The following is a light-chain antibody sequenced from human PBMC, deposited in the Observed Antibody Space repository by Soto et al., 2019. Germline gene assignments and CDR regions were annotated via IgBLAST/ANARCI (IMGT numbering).Light chain of an antibody. CDR2: GAS. J-gene: IGKJ2*01. CDR1: QSVSTS. CDR3: KQYSNWPPFT. Sequence: EIVMTQSPATLSVSPGERAILSCRASQSVSTSLAWYQKKPGQAPKLLIFGASTRATGIPARFSGSGSGTEFTLTISSLQSEDLAVYYCKQYSNWPPFTFGQGTKLEI. V-gene: IGKV3-15*01.